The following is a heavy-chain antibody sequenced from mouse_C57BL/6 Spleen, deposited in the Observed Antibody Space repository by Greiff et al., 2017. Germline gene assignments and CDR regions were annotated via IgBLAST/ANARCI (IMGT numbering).Heavy chain of an antibody. CDR2: IDPEDGET. V-gene: IGHV14-2*01. Sequence: VQLQQSGAELVKPGASVKLSCTASGFNIKDYYMHWVKQRTEQGLEWIGRIDPEDGETEYAPNFQGKATITADTSTNTAYLQLSSLTSEYTAVYDCASGPPHGYIFAMDYWGQGTSVTVSS. J-gene: IGHJ4*01. CDR1: GFNIKDYY. CDR3: ASGPPHGYIFAMDY. D-gene: IGHD2-2*01.